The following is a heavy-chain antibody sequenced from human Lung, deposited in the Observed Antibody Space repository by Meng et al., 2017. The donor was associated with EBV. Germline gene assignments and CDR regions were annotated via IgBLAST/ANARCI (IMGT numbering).Heavy chain of an antibody. CDR3: AREWCSGGSCYPDY. D-gene: IGHD2-15*01. CDR2: IYYSGST. Sequence: GPLREPCPCLVKPSRALSLTCTVSGGSISGGGYSWSWVRQPPGKGLEWIGYIYYSGSTYYNPSLKSRVTISVDTSKNQFSLKLSSVTAADTAVYYCAREWCSGGSCYPDYWGQGTLVTVSS. V-gene: IGHV4-30-4*01. J-gene: IGHJ4*02. CDR1: GGSISGGGYS.